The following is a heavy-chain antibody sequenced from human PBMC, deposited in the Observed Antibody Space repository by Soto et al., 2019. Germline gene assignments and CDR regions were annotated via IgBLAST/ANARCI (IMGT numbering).Heavy chain of an antibody. D-gene: IGHD2-2*01. V-gene: IGHV4-31*03. CDR2: IYYSGST. J-gene: IGHJ5*02. CDR3: ARSDYCSSTSCLQGFDP. Sequence: SETLSLTCTVSGGSISSGGYYWSWIRQHPGKGLEWIGYIYYSGSTYYNPSLKSRVTISVDTSKNQFSLKLSSVTAADTAVYYWARSDYCSSTSCLQGFDPWGHGTLVTVSS. CDR1: GGSISSGGYY.